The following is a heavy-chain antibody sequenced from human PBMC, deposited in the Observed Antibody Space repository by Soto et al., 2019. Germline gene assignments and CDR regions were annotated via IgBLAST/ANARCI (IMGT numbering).Heavy chain of an antibody. Sequence: QVQLQESGPGLVKPSETLSLTCTVSGGSISSYYWSWIRQPPGKGLEWIGYIYYSGSTNYNPSLKSRVTISVDTPRNQFSRKLSSVTAADKDVYYCARNGWNYGYYYYYMDVWGKGTTVTVSS. V-gene: IGHV4-59*01. CDR1: GGSISSYY. J-gene: IGHJ6*03. CDR3: ARNGWNYGYYYYYMDV. CDR2: IYYSGST. D-gene: IGHD1-7*01.